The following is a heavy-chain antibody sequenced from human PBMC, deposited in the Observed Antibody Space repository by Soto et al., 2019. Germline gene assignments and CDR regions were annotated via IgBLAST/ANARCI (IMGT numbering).Heavy chain of an antibody. J-gene: IGHJ4*02. CDR3: ARDKSYSSSFDY. V-gene: IGHV3-48*01. CDR1: GFTFSAYA. D-gene: IGHD6-13*01. CDR2: ISSSTSTM. Sequence: GGSLRLSCAASGFTFSAYAMNWVRQAPGKGLEWISYISSSTSTMYYADSVKGRFTISRDNARNSLYLQMNSLRAEDTALYYCARDKSYSSSFDYWGQGTLVTVSS.